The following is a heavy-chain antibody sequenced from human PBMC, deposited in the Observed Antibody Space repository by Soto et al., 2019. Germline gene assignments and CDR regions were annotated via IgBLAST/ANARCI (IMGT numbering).Heavy chain of an antibody. V-gene: IGHV4-59*08. J-gene: IGHJ4*02. CDR3: ARRYGYYFDY. D-gene: IGHD4-17*01. CDR2: IYYSGST. CDR1: GGSISSYY. Sequence: QVQLQESGPGLVKPSETLSLTCTVSGGSISSYYWSWIRQPPGKGLEWIGYIYYSGSTNYNPSLKSRVTISVDKSKNQLSLKLSSVTAADTAVYSCARRYGYYFDYWGQGTLITVSS.